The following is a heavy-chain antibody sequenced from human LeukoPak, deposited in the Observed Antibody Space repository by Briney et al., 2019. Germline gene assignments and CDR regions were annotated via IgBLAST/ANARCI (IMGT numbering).Heavy chain of an antibody. D-gene: IGHD3-3*01. CDR3: ARTSGYVDY. V-gene: IGHV3-30*04. CDR1: GFTFSSYA. Sequence: AGGSLRLSCAASGFTFSSYAMHWVRQAPGKGLEWVAVISYDGSNKYYADSVKGRFTISRDNSKNTLYLQMNSLRAEDTAVYYCARTSGYVDYWGQGTLVTVSS. CDR2: ISYDGSNK. J-gene: IGHJ4*02.